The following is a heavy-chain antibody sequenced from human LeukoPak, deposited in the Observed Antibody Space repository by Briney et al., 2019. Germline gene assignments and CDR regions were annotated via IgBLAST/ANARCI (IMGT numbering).Heavy chain of an antibody. D-gene: IGHD3-10*01. V-gene: IGHV7-4-1*02. CDR3: ATEVTMVRGVMDY. Sequence: GCINPNTGHPPYAQGFTGRFVFSLDTSVSTAYLQISSLKAEDTAVYYCATEVTMVRGVMDYWGQGTLVTVSS. CDR2: INPNTGHP. J-gene: IGHJ4*02.